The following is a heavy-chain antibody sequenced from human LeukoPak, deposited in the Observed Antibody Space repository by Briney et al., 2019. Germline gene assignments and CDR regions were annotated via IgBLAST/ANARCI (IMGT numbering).Heavy chain of an antibody. CDR2: ISSSGDTI. D-gene: IGHD7-27*01. J-gene: IGHJ4*02. CDR3: ARKISGDGPDY. Sequence: PGGSLRLSCAASGFTVSSNYMSWIRQAPGKGLEWVSYISSSGDTIYYADSVKGRFTISRDNAKNSLYLQMNSLRAEDTAVYYCARKISGDGPDYWGQGTLVTVSS. CDR1: GFTVSSNY. V-gene: IGHV3-11*01.